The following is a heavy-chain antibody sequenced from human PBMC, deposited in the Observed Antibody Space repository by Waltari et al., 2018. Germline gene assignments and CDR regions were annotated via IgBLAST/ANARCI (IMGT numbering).Heavy chain of an antibody. CDR1: TFSRYW. CDR3: AKSRGFEY. D-gene: IGHD2-2*01. V-gene: IGHV3-7*01. Sequence: TFSRYWMSVVRQTPGKGLQWVANINYDGSQKYYVDSVKGRFTISRDNAKNSVYLQMNSLRVEDTAVYYCAKSRGFEYWGQGALITVSS. J-gene: IGHJ4*02. CDR2: INYDGSQK.